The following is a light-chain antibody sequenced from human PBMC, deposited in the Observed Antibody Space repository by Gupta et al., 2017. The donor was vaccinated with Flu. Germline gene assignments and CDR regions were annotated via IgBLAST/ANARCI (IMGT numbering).Light chain of an antibody. CDR3: QSYDFSLIAYV. CDR2: GNN. Sequence: QSVLTHPPSVSGSPGQRVTNSSTGSSSNIGAGYAVHWYQQLPGAPPNLLISGNNNPPSGVPDRFSGSKSGTSASLAITGLQAEDEADYYCQSYDFSLIAYVFGTGTKVTAL. V-gene: IGLV1-40*01. J-gene: IGLJ1*01. CDR1: SSNIGAGYA.